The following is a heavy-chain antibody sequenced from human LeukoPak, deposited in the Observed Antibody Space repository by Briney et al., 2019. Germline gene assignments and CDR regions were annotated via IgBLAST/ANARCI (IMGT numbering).Heavy chain of an antibody. J-gene: IGHJ6*03. CDR1: GGSISSSNW. CDR2: IYHSGST. CDR3: ARGTRSEGYYYYMDV. V-gene: IGHV4-4*02. D-gene: IGHD1/OR15-1a*01. Sequence: SETLSLTCAVSGGSISSSNWWSWVRHPPGKGLEWIGEIYHSGSTNYNPSLKSRVTISVDKSKNQFSLKLSSVTAADTAVYYCARGTRSEGYYYYMDVWGKGTTVTVSS.